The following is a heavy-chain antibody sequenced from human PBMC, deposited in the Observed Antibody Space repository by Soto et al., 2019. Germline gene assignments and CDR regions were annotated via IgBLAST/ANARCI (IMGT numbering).Heavy chain of an antibody. CDR1: GASMTNYF. CDR2: MYSSGSS. Sequence: SETLSLTCTVSGASMTNYFGSWVRQPPGRGLEWIGYMYSSGSSSYSSSLRSRVTISVDTSKNQMSLQLSSVTAADTAVYYCVRSGHTFGGAIWGRGPLVTVSS. D-gene: IGHD3-16*01. CDR3: VRSGHTFGGAI. J-gene: IGHJ4*02. V-gene: IGHV4-59*01.